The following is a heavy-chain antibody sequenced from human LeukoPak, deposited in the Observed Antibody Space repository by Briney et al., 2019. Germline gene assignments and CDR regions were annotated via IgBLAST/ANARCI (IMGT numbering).Heavy chain of an antibody. CDR1: GFSFSTYG. V-gene: IGHV3-33*03. Sequence: GGSLSLSCAASGFSFSTYGMHWVRQAPGKGLEWVAVIYYGGSKSYYADSVKGRFTISRDNSKNTLYLQMNSLRTEDTAVYYCAKDGLAYCAGDCSGDHYYYYMDVWGKGTTVTVSS. CDR2: IYYGGSKS. J-gene: IGHJ6*03. D-gene: IGHD2-21*01. CDR3: AKDGLAYCAGDCSGDHYYYYMDV.